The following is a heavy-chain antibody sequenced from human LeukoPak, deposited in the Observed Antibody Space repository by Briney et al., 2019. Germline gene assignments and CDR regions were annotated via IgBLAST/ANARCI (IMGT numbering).Heavy chain of an antibody. Sequence: RGSLRDSCAASGFTFCSYAMHWVRQAPGKGLGWVAVISYDGSNKYYADSVKGRFTISRDNSKNTLYLQMNSLRAEDTAVYYCARDEAAAGTVDYWGQGTLVTVSA. D-gene: IGHD6-13*01. CDR1: GFTFCSYA. V-gene: IGHV3-30*04. J-gene: IGHJ4*02. CDR2: ISYDGSNK. CDR3: ARDEAAAGTVDY.